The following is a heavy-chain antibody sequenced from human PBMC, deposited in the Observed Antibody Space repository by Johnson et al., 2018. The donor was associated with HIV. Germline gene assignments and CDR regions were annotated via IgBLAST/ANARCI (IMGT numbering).Heavy chain of an antibody. CDR3: ARDAGVDDAFDI. V-gene: IGHV3-30*14. CDR1: GFTLSNYA. CDR2: ISNDGSIK. J-gene: IGHJ3*02. Sequence: QVQLEESGGGVVQTGRSLRLSCAVSGFTLSNYAMHWVRQAPGKGLEWVAFISNDGSIKFSADSVKGRFSISRDNSKNTLYLQMNSLRAEDTAVYYCARDAGVDDAFDIWGQGTMVTVSS. D-gene: IGHD3-3*01.